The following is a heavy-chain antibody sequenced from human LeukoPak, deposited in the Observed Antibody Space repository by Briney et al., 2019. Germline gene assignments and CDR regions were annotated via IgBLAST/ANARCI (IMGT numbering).Heavy chain of an antibody. Sequence: GGSLRLSCAASGFTFSSYAMIWVRRAPGEGLEWVSAISCRGGSTYYADSVKGRFTISRDNYKTTLYLQMNSLRAEDTAVYYCAKVALKAGGYSGYGAYLDYWGQGTLVTVSS. CDR2: ISCRGGST. V-gene: IGHV3-23*01. CDR3: AKVALKAGGYSGYGAYLDY. CDR1: GFTFSSYA. J-gene: IGHJ4*02. D-gene: IGHD5-12*01.